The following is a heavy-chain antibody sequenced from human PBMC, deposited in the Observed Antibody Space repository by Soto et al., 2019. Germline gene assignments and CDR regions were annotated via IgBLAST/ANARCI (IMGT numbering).Heavy chain of an antibody. D-gene: IGHD4-17*01. Sequence: QVQLVQSGAEVTQPGASVKVSCKTSGYTFTEYGISWFRQAPGQGLEWMGWISPYNGKTNYIQEFQDRVTITTDTSSTTVYMDLRPLKSDDTAIYFCARADYGDTKIYSFDHWGQGTLVTVSS. CDR3: ARADYGDTKIYSFDH. V-gene: IGHV1-18*01. CDR1: GYTFTEYG. CDR2: ISPYNGKT. J-gene: IGHJ4*02.